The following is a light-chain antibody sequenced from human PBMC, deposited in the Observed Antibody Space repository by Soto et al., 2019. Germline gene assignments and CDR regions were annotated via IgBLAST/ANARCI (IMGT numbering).Light chain of an antibody. Sequence: QSALTQPASVSGSPGQSITISCTGTSSDVGSYNLFSWYQQNPGKAPKLMIYEGSKRPSGVSNRFSGSKSGNTASLTISGLQAEDEADYYCCSFAGSRMWVFGGGTKLTVL. CDR2: EGS. J-gene: IGLJ3*02. CDR3: CSFAGSRMWV. CDR1: SSDVGSYNL. V-gene: IGLV2-23*01.